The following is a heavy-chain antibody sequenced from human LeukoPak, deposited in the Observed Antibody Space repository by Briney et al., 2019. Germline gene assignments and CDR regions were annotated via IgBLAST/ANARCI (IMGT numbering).Heavy chain of an antibody. CDR1: GGTFSSYA. CDR2: NIPIFGTA. D-gene: IGHD3-3*01. Sequence: ASVKVSCKASGGTFSSYAISWVRQAPGQGLEWMGGNIPIFGTANYAQKFQGRVTITADESTSTAYMELSSLRSEDTAVYYCASKAGWSGYLAAYYYYGMDVWGQGTTVTVSS. V-gene: IGHV1-69*13. J-gene: IGHJ6*02. CDR3: ASKAGWSGYLAAYYYYGMDV.